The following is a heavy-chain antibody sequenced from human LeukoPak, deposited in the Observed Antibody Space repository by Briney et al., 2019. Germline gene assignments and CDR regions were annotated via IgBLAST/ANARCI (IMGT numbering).Heavy chain of an antibody. CDR3: AREDSSGWYHNFDY. V-gene: IGHV1-2*06. D-gene: IGHD6-19*01. CDR1: GYTFTGYY. CDR2: INPNSGGT. J-gene: IGHJ4*02. Sequence: ASVKVSCTASGYTFTGYYMHWVRQAPGQGLEWMGRINPNSGGTNYAQKFQGRVTMTRDTSISTAYMELSGLRSDDTAVYYCAREDSSGWYHNFDYWGQGTLVTVSS.